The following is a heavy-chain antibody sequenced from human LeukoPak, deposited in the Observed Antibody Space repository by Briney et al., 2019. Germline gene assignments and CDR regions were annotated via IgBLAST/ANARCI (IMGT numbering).Heavy chain of an antibody. Sequence: GASVKVSCKASGGTFSSYAISWVRQAPGQGLEWMGGIIPIFGTANYAQKFQGRVTITADKSTSTAYMELSSLRSEDTAAYYCAREDSSSSPYFDYWGQGTLVTVSS. J-gene: IGHJ4*02. CDR2: IIPIFGTA. D-gene: IGHD6-6*01. V-gene: IGHV1-69*06. CDR1: GGTFSSYA. CDR3: AREDSSSSPYFDY.